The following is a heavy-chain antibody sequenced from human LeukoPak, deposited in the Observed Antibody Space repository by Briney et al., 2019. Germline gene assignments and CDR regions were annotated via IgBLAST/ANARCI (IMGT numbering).Heavy chain of an antibody. V-gene: IGHV4-34*01. D-gene: IGHD2-15*01. CDR3: ARARCSGDSCYTGYY. CDR2: INHSGIT. Sequence: SETLSLTCAVSGGSFSYYYRNWIRQPPGKGLEWIGEINHSGITNYNPSLKSRVTISVDTSKNQFSLKLSSVTAADTAVYYCARARCSGDSCYTGYYWGQGTLVTVSS. J-gene: IGHJ4*02. CDR1: GGSFSYYY.